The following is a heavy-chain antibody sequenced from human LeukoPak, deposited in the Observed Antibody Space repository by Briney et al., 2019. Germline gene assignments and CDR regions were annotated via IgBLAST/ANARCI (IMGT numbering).Heavy chain of an antibody. CDR2: INPKNGKT. Sequence: ASVKVSCKASGYTFSTSSISWVRQAAGQGLEWMGWINPKNGKTSYAQKFQDRVTMTENTSTSTAYMELSSLRFEDTAVYYCARGLAPYSYEYSGHDPYYYYDMDVWGKGTTVIISS. CDR1: GYTFSTSS. J-gene: IGHJ6*03. V-gene: IGHV1-8*01. D-gene: IGHD3-22*01. CDR3: ARGLAPYSYEYSGHDPYYYYDMDV.